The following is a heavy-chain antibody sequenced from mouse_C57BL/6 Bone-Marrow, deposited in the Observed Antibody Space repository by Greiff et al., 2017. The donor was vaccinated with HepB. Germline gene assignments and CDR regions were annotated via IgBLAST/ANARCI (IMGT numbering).Heavy chain of an antibody. Sequence: VQGVESGAELVKPGASVKISCKASGYAFSSYWMNWVKQRPGKGLEWIGQIYPGDGDTNYNGKFKGKATLTADKSSSTAYMQLSSLTSEDSAVYFCARYEGTAWFAYWGQGTLVTVSA. CDR3: ARYEGTAWFAY. CDR2: IYPGDGDT. CDR1: GYAFSSYW. D-gene: IGHD2-3*01. J-gene: IGHJ3*01. V-gene: IGHV1-80*01.